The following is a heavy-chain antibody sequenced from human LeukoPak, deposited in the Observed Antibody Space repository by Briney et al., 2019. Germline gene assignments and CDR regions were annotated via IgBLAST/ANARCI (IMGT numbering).Heavy chain of an antibody. J-gene: IGHJ4*02. CDR2: INHSGST. V-gene: IGHV4-34*01. CDR3: ARGRAYFD. Sequence: SETLSLTCTVSGGSIRSYYWSWIRQPPGKGLEWIGEINHSGSTNYNPSLKSRLTISLDTSKNQFSLKLSSVTAADTAVYYCARGRAYFDWGQGTLVTVSS. D-gene: IGHD3-9*01. CDR1: GGSIRSYY.